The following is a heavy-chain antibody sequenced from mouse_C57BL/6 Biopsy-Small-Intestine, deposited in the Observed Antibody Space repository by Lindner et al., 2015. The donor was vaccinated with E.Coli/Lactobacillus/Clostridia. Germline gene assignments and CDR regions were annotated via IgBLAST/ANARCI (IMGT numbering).Heavy chain of an antibody. CDR2: IYPGSVNT. Sequence: VQLQESGPELVKPGTSVKMSCTASGYTFTDYYINWVKQRPGQGLEWIGWIYPGSVNTKYNEKFKDKATLTVDTSSNTAYMQLNSLTSEDSAVYFCARGDGDYDEFDYWGQGTSLTVSS. J-gene: IGHJ2*02. V-gene: IGHV1-84*01. D-gene: IGHD2-13*01. CDR3: ARGDGDYDEFDY. CDR1: GYTFTDYY.